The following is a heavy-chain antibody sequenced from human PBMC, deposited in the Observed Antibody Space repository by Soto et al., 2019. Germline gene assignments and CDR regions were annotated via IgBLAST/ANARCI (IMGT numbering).Heavy chain of an antibody. CDR3: ENYMSTT. J-gene: IGHJ5*02. V-gene: IGHV1-8*01. D-gene: IGHD3-16*01. Sequence: QVQLVQSGAEVKKPGASVKVSCKASGYTFISHDINWMRQATGQGLEWMGWMNPNSGHTNYAQKFQGRVTMSRDTSISTADMELTRLISEDTAVYDCENYMSTTWGQGTFVTVSS. CDR2: MNPNSGHT. CDR1: GYTFISHD.